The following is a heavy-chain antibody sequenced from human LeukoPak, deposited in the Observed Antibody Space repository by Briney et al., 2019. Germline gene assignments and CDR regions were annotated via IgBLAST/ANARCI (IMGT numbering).Heavy chain of an antibody. D-gene: IGHD3-22*01. CDR2: INGRGVST. Sequence: GGSPRLSCAASGFTFSTYAMSWVRQAPGKGLEWVSCINGRGVSTYYAESVKGRFTVSRDNSKNTLYLQMTSLKADDTAIYYCAREAYYDCSGSLDYWGQGTLVTVSS. CDR3: AREAYYDCSGSLDY. V-gene: IGHV3-23*01. J-gene: IGHJ4*02. CDR1: GFTFSTYA.